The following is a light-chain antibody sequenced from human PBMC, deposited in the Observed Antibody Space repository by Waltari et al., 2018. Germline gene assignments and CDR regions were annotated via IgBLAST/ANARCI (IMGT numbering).Light chain of an antibody. CDR1: SSDIGSYNV. Sequence: QSALTQPASVSGSRGQSITISCTGSSSDIGSYNVVSWYQHHPGKAPKLLIYGVNNRPSGVSNRFSGSKSGNTASLTISGLQAEDEADYYCSSYAGSVVFGGGNKLTVL. CDR3: SSYAGSVV. J-gene: IGLJ3*02. CDR2: GVN. V-gene: IGLV2-23*02.